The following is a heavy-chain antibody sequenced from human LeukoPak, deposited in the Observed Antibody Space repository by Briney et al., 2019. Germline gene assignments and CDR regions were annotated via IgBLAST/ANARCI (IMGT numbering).Heavy chain of an antibody. V-gene: IGHV3-49*04. CDR3: TREGGGSSSGWYSWLDY. J-gene: IGHJ4*02. CDR1: GFTFGDYA. D-gene: IGHD6-19*01. CDR2: IRSKAYGGTT. Sequence: GGSLRLSCTASGFTFGDYAMSWVRQAPGKGLEWVGFIRSKAYGGTTEYAASVKGRFTISRDDSKSIAYLQMNSLKTEDTAVYYCTREGGGSSSGWYSWLDYWGQGTLVTVSS.